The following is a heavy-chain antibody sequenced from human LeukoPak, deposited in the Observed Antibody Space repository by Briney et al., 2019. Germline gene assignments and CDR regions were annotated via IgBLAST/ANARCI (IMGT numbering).Heavy chain of an antibody. D-gene: IGHD3-10*01. CDR1: GFTFSSYA. V-gene: IGHV3-23*01. CDR2: ISDSGDST. Sequence: PEGSLRLSCAASGFTFSSYAMTWVRQAPGKGLEWVSAISDSGDSTYYADSVKGRFTISRDNSKNTLYLQMNSLRAEDTAVYYCAKDSYGSGSYSPDYWGQGTLVTVSS. J-gene: IGHJ4*02. CDR3: AKDSYGSGSYSPDY.